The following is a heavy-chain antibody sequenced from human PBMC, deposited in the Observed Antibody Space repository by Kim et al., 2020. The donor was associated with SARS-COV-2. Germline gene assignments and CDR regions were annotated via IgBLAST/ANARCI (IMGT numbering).Heavy chain of an antibody. V-gene: IGHV1-18*01. CDR2: ISAYNGNT. J-gene: IGHJ4*02. CDR1: GYTFTSYG. Sequence: ASVKVSCKASGYTFTSYGISWVRQAPGQGLEWMGWISAYNGNTNYAQKLQGRVTMTTDTSTSTAYMELRSLRSDDTAVYYCATIPTTGTTWSFDYWGQGTLVTVSS. CDR3: ATIPTTGTTWSFDY. D-gene: IGHD1-1*01.